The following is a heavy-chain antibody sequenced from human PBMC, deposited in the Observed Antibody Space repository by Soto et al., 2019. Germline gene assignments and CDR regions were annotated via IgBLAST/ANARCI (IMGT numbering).Heavy chain of an antibody. Sequence: GGSAKLCCAASQFSLTSYRMSWVSQAPGKGLEWVSTISSGGDKTYYADSVKGRFTISRDNSKNTQNLQMNSLTVEDTAVYYYAKSGQFDNCGQGTLVTVS. V-gene: IGHV3-23*01. CDR3: AKSGQFDN. J-gene: IGHJ5*02. D-gene: IGHD3-10*01. CDR1: QFSLTSYR. CDR2: ISSGGDKT.